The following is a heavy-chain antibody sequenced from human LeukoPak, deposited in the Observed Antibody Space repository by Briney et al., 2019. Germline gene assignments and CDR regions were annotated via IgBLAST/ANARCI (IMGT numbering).Heavy chain of an antibody. CDR2: IYYSGST. CDR1: GGSISSSSYY. CDR3: ARALRVVVPAAMGRFDP. Sequence: PSETLSLTCTVSGGSISSSSYYWGWIRQPPGKGLEWIGSIYYSGSTYYNPSLKSRVTISVDTSKNQFSLKLSSVTAADTAVYYCARALRVVVPAAMGRFDPWGQGTLVTVSS. V-gene: IGHV4-39*01. J-gene: IGHJ5*02. D-gene: IGHD2-2*01.